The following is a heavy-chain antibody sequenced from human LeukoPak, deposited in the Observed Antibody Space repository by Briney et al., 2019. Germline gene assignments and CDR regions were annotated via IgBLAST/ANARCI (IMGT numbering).Heavy chain of an antibody. CDR1: GGSLSDYY. Sequence: PSETLSLTCAVYGGSLSDYYWSWIRQPPGEELEWIGEIKPGGITNYNPSAKSRVTISADTSKNQLFLNVNSATAADTAVYYCVRGFSGVVGDYWGQGTLVTVSS. CDR3: VRGFSGVVGDY. V-gene: IGHV4-34*01. CDR2: IKPGGIT. D-gene: IGHD3-10*01. J-gene: IGHJ4*02.